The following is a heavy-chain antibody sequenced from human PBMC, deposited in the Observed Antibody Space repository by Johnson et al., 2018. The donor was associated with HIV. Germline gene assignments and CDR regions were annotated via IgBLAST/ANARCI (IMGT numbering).Heavy chain of an antibody. D-gene: IGHD3-10*01. J-gene: IGHJ3*02. Sequence: VQLVESGGGLVKPGGSLRLSCAASGLTFRNAWMSWVRQAPGKGLEWVGRIKSKTDGGTTDYAAPVKGRFTISRDDSKNTLYLQMNSLKNEDTAVYYCTTCGSQGVSFVIWGQGTMVTVSS. CDR1: GLTFRNAW. V-gene: IGHV3-15*01. CDR2: IKSKTDGGTT. CDR3: TTCGSQGVSFVI.